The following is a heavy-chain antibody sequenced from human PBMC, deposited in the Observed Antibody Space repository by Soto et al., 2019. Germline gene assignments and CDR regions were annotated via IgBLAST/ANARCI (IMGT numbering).Heavy chain of an antibody. Sequence: PSETLSLTXSVSGGSVSNKTYYWSWIRQSPGKRLEWIGYVYYSGTTNYNPSLKSRVTISVDLSKNQFSLRLSSVTTADTALYYCARTTAVPNTLRSRYFFDYWGQGTLVTVSS. CDR1: GGSVSNKTYY. CDR3: ARTTAVPNTLRSRYFFDY. V-gene: IGHV4-61*01. D-gene: IGHD4-17*01. J-gene: IGHJ4*02. CDR2: VYYSGTT.